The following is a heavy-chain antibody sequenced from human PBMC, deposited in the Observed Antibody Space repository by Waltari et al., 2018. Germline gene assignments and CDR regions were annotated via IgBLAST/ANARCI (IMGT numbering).Heavy chain of an antibody. CDR1: GFTFSSYS. V-gene: IGHV3-48*02. J-gene: IGHJ4*02. CDR3: ARDLNIAARPNYFDY. D-gene: IGHD6-6*01. CDR2: ISSSSSTI. Sequence: EVQLVESGGGLVQPGGSLRLSCAASGFTFSSYSMNWVRQAPGKGLEWVSYISSSSSTIYYADPGKGRFTIARDNAKNSLYLQMNSLRDEDTAVYYCARDLNIAARPNYFDYWGQGTLVTVSS.